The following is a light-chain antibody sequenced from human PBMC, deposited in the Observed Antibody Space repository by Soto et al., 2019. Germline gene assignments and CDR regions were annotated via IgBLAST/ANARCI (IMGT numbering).Light chain of an antibody. J-gene: IGKJ2*01. Sequence: DIQMTQSPPTLSASVGDRVTITCRASRSISNWLAWYQQKPGKAPKLLIYGASTLERGVPSRFSGSGSGTEFTLTISSLQPDDFATYYCQQYNTYSFGQGTHLEIK. CDR2: GAS. CDR1: RSISNW. CDR3: QQYNTYS. V-gene: IGKV1-5*03.